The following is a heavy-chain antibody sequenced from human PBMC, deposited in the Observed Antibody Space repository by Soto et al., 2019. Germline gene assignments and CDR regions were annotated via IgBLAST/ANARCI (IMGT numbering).Heavy chain of an antibody. J-gene: IGHJ6*01. CDR2: TYYRSRWYS. CDR3: AKEEGPPYNDLDV. V-gene: IGHV6-1*01. Sequence: SQTLSLTCVGSGETVSSNSVAWNRVRQSPSRGLEWLGRTYYRSRWYSDYAVSVRSRIDINADTSKNQVSLQLNSETPENTAVYYCAKEEGPPYNDLDVWGRGTTVTVSS. D-gene: IGHD3-22*01. CDR1: GETVSSNSVA.